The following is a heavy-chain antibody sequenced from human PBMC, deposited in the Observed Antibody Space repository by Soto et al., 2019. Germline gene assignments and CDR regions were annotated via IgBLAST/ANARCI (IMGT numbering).Heavy chain of an antibody. V-gene: IGHV4-61*03. CDR1: GDSVTTGRYY. D-gene: IGHD1-1*01. CDR2: IYYSGST. CDR3: ARDSNWRGLET. Sequence: QVQLQESGPGQVEPSETLSLTCFVSGDSVTTGRYYWSWIRQPPGKGLEWIGYIYYSGSTNYNPSLESRVTMAIDTSKSHLSLKLSSVTAADTAIYYCARDSNWRGLETWGQGTLVTVSS. J-gene: IGHJ5*02.